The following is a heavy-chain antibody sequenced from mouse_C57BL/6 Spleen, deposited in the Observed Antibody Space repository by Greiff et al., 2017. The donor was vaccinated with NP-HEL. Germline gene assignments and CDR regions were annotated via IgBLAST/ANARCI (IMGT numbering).Heavy chain of an antibody. J-gene: IGHJ2*01. Sequence: EVKLMESGGDLVKPGGSLKLSCAASGFTFSSYGMSWVRQTPDKRLEWVATISSGGSYTYYPDSVKGRFTISRDNAKNTLYLQMSSLKSEDTAMYYCARQTGDYGSSLYYFDYWGQGTTLTVSS. CDR3: ARQTGDYGSSLYYFDY. V-gene: IGHV5-6*01. CDR1: GFTFSSYG. CDR2: ISSGGSYT. D-gene: IGHD1-1*01.